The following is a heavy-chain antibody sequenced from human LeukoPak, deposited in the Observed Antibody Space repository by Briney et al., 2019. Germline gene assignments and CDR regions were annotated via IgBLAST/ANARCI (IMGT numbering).Heavy chain of an antibody. Sequence: GGSLRLSCAASGFTFSSYWMSWVRQAPGKGLEWVANIKQDGSEKYYVDSVKGRFTISRDNAKNSLYLQMNSLRAEDTAVYYCARDLSAARPPDWFDPWGQGTLVTVSS. J-gene: IGHJ5*02. CDR3: ARDLSAARPPDWFDP. V-gene: IGHV3-7*01. D-gene: IGHD6-6*01. CDR2: IKQDGSEK. CDR1: GFTFSSYW.